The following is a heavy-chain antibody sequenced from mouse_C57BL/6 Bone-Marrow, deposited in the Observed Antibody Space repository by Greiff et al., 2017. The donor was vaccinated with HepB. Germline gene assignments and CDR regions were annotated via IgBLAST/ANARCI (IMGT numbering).Heavy chain of an antibody. Sequence: QVQLQQPGAELVMPGASVKLSCKASGYTFTSYWMHWVKQRPGQGLEWIGEIDPSDSYTNYNQKFKAKSTLTVAKSSSTAYMPHSSLTSEDSAVYYCARNWDYFDYWGQGTTLTVSS. CDR3: ARNWDYFDY. J-gene: IGHJ2*01. CDR1: GYTFTSYW. CDR2: IDPSDSYT. V-gene: IGHV1-69*01. D-gene: IGHD4-1*01.